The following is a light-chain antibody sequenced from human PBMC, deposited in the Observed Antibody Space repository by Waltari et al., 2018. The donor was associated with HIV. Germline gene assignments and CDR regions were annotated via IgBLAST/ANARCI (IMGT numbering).Light chain of an antibody. Sequence: SVLTQPPSVSAAPGQKIGISCSGANSNIGSNSVSWYQQSPGRAPQLLIYDNHRRPSETPDRFSGSKSGTSGTLDITGLQTGDEADYYCGTWDSGLNAYGVGSGTKVTVL. CDR1: NSNIGSNS. CDR2: DNH. J-gene: IGLJ1*01. V-gene: IGLV1-51*01. CDR3: GTWDSGLNAYG.